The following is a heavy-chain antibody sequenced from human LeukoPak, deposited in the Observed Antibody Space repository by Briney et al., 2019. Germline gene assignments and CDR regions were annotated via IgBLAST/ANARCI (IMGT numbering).Heavy chain of an antibody. D-gene: IGHD4-17*01. CDR3: ARFRPPKYDDSGAYGAW. CDR2: INPNSGGT. Sequence: SVKVSCKASGYIFTDYYMHWVRQAPGQELGWMGRINPNSGGTNYAQKFQGRVTMTRDTSISTAYMELSRLRSDDTAVYYCARFRPPKYDDSGAYGAWWGQGTLVTAPS. CDR1: GYIFTDYY. V-gene: IGHV1/OR15-1*04. J-gene: IGHJ4*02.